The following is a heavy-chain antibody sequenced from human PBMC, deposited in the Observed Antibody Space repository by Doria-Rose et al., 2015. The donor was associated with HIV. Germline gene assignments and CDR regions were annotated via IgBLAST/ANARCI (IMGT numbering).Heavy chain of an antibody. D-gene: IGHD3-3*01. CDR3: ARMGSYRELDY. J-gene: IGHJ4*02. CDR2: ISSTGTS. Sequence: RQVPGKCLESLVYISSTGTSDYSPSLKSRLNMAVDTSKNQFSLKLSFVTVADTAVYYCARMGSYRELDYWGQGALVIVSA. V-gene: IGHV4-31*02.